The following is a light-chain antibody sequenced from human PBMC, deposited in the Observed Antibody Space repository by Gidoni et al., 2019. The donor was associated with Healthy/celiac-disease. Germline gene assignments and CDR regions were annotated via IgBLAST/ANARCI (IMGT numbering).Light chain of an antibody. CDR3: NSRDSSGNHLGV. J-gene: IGLJ3*02. CDR1: SLRSYY. V-gene: IGLV3-19*01. CDR2: GKN. Sequence: SSELTQDPAVPVALGQTVRITCQGDSLRSYYASWYQQKPGQAPVLVIYGKNNRPSGIPDLFSGSSSGNTASLTITGAQAEDEADYYCNSRDSSGNHLGVFGGGTKLTVL.